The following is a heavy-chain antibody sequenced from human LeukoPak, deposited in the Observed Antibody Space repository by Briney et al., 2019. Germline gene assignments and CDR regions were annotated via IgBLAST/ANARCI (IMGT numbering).Heavy chain of an antibody. CDR1: GLTFSSYA. D-gene: IGHD3-10*01. J-gene: IGHJ4*02. CDR2: ISGSGGST. V-gene: IGHV3-23*01. CDR3: AKVGSSGYFDY. Sequence: PGGSLRLSCVASGLTFSSYAMSWVRHAPGKGLEWVSAISGSGGSTYYADSVKGRFTISRDNSKNTLYLQMNSLRAEDTAVYYCAKVGSSGYFDYWGQGTLVTVSS.